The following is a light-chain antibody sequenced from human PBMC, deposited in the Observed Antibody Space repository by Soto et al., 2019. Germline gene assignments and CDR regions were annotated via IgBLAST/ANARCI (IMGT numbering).Light chain of an antibody. CDR1: TSDFSRYNY. CDR2: EVT. V-gene: IGLV2-14*01. Sequence: QSALTQPASVSGSPGQSITISCTGTTSDFSRYNYVAWYQQLPGKAPKLLIYEVTNRPSGVSDRFSGFKSGNTASLTISGLQSDDEADYYCSSYTASTTLFLFGTGTKLTVL. J-gene: IGLJ1*01. CDR3: SSYTASTTLFL.